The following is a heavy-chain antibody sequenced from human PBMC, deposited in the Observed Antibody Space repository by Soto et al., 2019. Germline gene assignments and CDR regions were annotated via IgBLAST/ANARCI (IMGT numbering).Heavy chain of an antibody. J-gene: IGHJ4*02. V-gene: IGHV3-30-3*01. CDR1: GITLSSYA. Sequence: GGSLRLSCAASGITLSSYALHWVRQAPGKGLEWVAVISYDGSNKFYVDSVKGRFTISRDNSKNTLYLQMNSPRTEDTAVYHCAHLAGLSNTDDYWGQGTLVTVSS. CDR3: AHLAGLSNTDDY. CDR2: ISYDGSNK. D-gene: IGHD5-18*01.